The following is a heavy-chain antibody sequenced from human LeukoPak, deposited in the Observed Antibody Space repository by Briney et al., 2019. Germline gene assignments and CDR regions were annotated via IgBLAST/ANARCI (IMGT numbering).Heavy chain of an antibody. V-gene: IGHV1-18*01. CDR3: ARKAARFAFDI. Sequence: ASVKVSCKASGYTFTSYAMNWVRQAPGQGLEWMGWISAYNGNTNYAQKLQGRVTMTTDTSTSTAYMELRSLRSDDTAVYYCARKAARFAFDIWGQGTMVTVSS. J-gene: IGHJ3*02. CDR1: GYTFTSYA. CDR2: ISAYNGNT. D-gene: IGHD6-6*01.